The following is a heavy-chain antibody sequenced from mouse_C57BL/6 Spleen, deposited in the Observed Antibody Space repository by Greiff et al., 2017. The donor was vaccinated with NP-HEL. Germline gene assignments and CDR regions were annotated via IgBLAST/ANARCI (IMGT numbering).Heavy chain of an antibody. D-gene: IGHD2-2*01. J-gene: IGHJ3*01. CDR1: GYTFTSYW. CDR2: IDPSDSYT. CDR3: ASSGIYYGYDEWFAY. Sequence: QVQLQQPGAELVRPGTSVKLSCKASGYTFTSYWMHWVKQRPGQGLEWIGVIDPSDSYTNYNQKFKGKATLTVDTSSSTAYMQLSSLTSEDSAVYYCASSGIYYGYDEWFAYWGQGTLVTVSA. V-gene: IGHV1-59*01.